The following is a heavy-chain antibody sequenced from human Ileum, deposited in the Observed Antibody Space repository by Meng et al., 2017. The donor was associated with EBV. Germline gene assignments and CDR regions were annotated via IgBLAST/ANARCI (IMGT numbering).Heavy chain of an antibody. J-gene: IGHJ4*02. CDR2: ISAYNGNT. Sequence: QAQVVHSGGEVKKPGASVKVSFKASGYTFTNYGITWVRQAPGQGLEWMGWISAYNGNTNYAQTLQGRVTMTTDTSTSTAYMELGSLRSDDTAVYYCARVEVGITSGDYWGQGTLVTVSS. V-gene: IGHV1-18*01. CDR3: ARVEVGITSGDY. D-gene: IGHD1-26*01. CDR1: GYTFTNYG.